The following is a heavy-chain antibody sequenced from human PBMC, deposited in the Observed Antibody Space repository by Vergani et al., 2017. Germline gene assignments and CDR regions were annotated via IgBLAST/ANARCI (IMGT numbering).Heavy chain of an antibody. D-gene: IGHD6-19*01. CDR2: ISSSGSTI. CDR1: GCTFSDYY. Sequence: QVQLVESGGGLVKPGGSLRLSCAASGCTFSDYYMRWIRHAPGKGLEWVSYISSSGSTIYYADSVKGRFTISRDNAKQSMYMQMNSLRDEDTAVYYCARLAVAGYYMDVWGRGTSVTVSS. CDR3: ARLAVAGYYMDV. V-gene: IGHV3-11*01. J-gene: IGHJ6*03.